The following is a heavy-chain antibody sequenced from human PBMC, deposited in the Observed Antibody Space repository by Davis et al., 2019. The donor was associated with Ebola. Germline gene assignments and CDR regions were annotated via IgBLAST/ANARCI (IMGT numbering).Heavy chain of an antibody. CDR3: ARGLFTGEEDY. V-gene: IGHV3-30-3*01. Sequence: GESLKISCAASGFTFSSYAMHWVRQAPGKGLEWVAVISYDGSNKYYADSVKGRFTISRDNSKNTLYLQMNSLRAEDTAVYYCARGLFTGEEDYWGQGTLVTVSS. CDR2: ISYDGSNK. D-gene: IGHD7-27*01. J-gene: IGHJ4*02. CDR1: GFTFSSYA.